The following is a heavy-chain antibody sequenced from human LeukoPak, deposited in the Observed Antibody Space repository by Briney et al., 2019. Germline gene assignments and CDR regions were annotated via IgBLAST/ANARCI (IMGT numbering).Heavy chain of an antibody. D-gene: IGHD1/OR15-1a*01. J-gene: IGHJ4*02. V-gene: IGHV3-23*01. CDR2: IANDDGST. Sequence: GGCLRLSCAASGFTFTTYAMRSVRQAPGKGLEWVSTIANDDGSTYYADSVKSRFTISRDNSKNTVYLQMNSLRAEDMAVYYCAKPHSVEQRGYFDYWGQGTLVPVSS. CDR3: AKPHSVEQRGYFDY. CDR1: GFTFTTYA.